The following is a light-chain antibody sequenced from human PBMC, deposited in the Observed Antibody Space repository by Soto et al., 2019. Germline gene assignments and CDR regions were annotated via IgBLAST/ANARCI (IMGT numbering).Light chain of an antibody. Sequence: QLVLSQPPSASASLGASLKLTCTLSSGHRNYAIAWHQQQPQKGPRYLMRLNSDGSHNKGDGIPDRFSGSSSGAERYLTISSLQSEDEADYYCQTWGTGIQVFGTGTKVTVL. V-gene: IGLV4-69*01. CDR2: LNSDGSH. CDR3: QTWGTGIQV. J-gene: IGLJ1*01. CDR1: SGHRNYA.